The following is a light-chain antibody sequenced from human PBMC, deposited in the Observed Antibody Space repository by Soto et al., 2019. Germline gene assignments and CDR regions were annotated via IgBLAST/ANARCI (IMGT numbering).Light chain of an antibody. J-gene: IGKJ4*01. CDR1: QSISTY. CDR2: AAS. Sequence: EIVLTQSPATLSLSPGERATLSCRASQSISTYLAWYQQKPVQAPRLLIYAASNRATGIPARFSGSRSSTDFALTISSLEPEDFAVYYCQHRNRWPQWSAFGGGTKVEIK. CDR3: QHRNRWPQWSA. V-gene: IGKV3-11*01.